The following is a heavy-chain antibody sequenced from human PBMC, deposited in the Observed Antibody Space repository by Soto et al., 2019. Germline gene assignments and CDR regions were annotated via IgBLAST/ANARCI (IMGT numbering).Heavy chain of an antibody. CDR3: AFAALTPS. V-gene: IGHV1-46*01. D-gene: IGHD2-15*01. CDR2: VNPRNGGP. Sequence: QVQLVQYGADVKKPGASVKVACTASGYTFTSYFMHWVRQAPGQGLEWMGKVNPRNGGPTYAQRFQGRLNMTRDTSTSTVYMELSSLRSEDTAVYYCAFAALTPSWGQGTLVTVSS. CDR1: GYTFTSYF. J-gene: IGHJ5*02.